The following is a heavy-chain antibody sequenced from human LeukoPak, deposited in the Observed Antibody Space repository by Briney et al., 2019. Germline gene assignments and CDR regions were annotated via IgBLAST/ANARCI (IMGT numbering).Heavy chain of an antibody. V-gene: IGHV3-23*01. CDR3: AKEEGYYDSSGYSIPYYYYYMDV. D-gene: IGHD3-22*01. CDR1: GFTFRDYA. CDR2: ISGSGVST. J-gene: IGHJ6*03. Sequence: GGSLRLSCAASGFTFRDYAMSWVRQAPGKGLEWVSDISGSGVSTSAADSVKGRFTVSRDNSNDTLYLQMNSLTAEDTAVYYCAKEEGYYDSSGYSIPYYYYYMDVWGKGTTVTISS.